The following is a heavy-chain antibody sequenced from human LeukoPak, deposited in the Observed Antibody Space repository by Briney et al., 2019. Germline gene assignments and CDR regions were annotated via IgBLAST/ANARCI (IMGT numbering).Heavy chain of an antibody. CDR1: GFTFSSYN. V-gene: IGHV3-21*01. Sequence: GGSLRPACAASGFTFSSYNINCVRQAQGKGLEWVSSISSSNSCISYAHSVKGRFTTTSDNAKNSPYLQKHSLRAADTAVYYCATNRGVGATPYYIDYWGQGTLVTVSS. CDR2: ISSSNSCI. D-gene: IGHD1-26*01. J-gene: IGHJ4*02. CDR3: ATNRGVGATPYYIDY.